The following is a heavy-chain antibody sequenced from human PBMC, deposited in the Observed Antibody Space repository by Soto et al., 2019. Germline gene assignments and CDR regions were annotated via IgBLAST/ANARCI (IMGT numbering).Heavy chain of an antibody. Sequence: RLSCAASGFTFSSYEMNWVRQAPGKGLEWISYISSSGSIIYYADSVKGRFSISRDNAKNSMYLQMNSLRAEDTAVYYCAPAPTGLDVWGQGTTVTVSS. V-gene: IGHV3-48*03. CDR2: ISSSGSII. CDR1: GFTFSSYE. D-gene: IGHD1-1*01. CDR3: APAPTGLDV. J-gene: IGHJ6*01.